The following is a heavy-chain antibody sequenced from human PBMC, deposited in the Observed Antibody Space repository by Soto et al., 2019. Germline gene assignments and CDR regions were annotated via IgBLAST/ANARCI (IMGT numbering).Heavy chain of an antibody. Sequence: SGPTLVKPTQTLTLTCTFSGFSLSTSGVGVGWIRQPPGKALEWLALIYWNDDKRYSPSLKSRLTITKDNSKNQVVLTMTNMHPVDTATYYCAHRRDSSGYRAYYFDYWGQGTLVTVSS. CDR1: GFSLSTSGVG. D-gene: IGHD3-22*01. CDR2: IYWNDDK. CDR3: AHRRDSSGYRAYYFDY. J-gene: IGHJ4*02. V-gene: IGHV2-5*01.